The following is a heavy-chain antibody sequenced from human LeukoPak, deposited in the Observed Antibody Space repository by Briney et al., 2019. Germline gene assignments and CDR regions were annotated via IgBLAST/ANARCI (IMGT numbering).Heavy chain of an antibody. CDR2: INPNSGGT. D-gene: IGHD2-2*01. CDR3: ARDYCSSTSCLFDY. CDR1: GYTFTGYY. Sequence: ASVKVSCKASGYTFTGYYMHWVRQAPGQGLEWMGWINPNSGGTNYAQKFQGRVTMTRDTSISTAYMELSRLRPDDTAVYYCARDYCSSTSCLFDYWGQGTLVTVSS. V-gene: IGHV1-2*02. J-gene: IGHJ4*02.